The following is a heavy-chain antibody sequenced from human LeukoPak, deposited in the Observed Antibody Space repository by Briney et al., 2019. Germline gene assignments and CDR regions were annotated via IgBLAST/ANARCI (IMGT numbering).Heavy chain of an antibody. J-gene: IGHJ4*02. CDR2: IYYSGST. CDR1: GVSISSYY. D-gene: IGHD5-12*01. V-gene: IGHV4-59*01. Sequence: ETLSLTCTVSGVSISSYYWSWIRQPPGKGLEWIGYIYYSGSTNYNPSLKSRVTISVDASKTQFSLKLSSVTAADTAVYYCARTYHAPNDWLLGYWGQGTLVTVSS. CDR3: ARTYHAPNDWLLGY.